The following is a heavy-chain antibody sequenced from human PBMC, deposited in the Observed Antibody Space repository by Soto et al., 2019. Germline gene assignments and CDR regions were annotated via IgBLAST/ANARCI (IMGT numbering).Heavy chain of an antibody. V-gene: IGHV3-23*01. CDR3: AKGRDYPRDYFHY. J-gene: IGHJ4*02. CDR2: VSPNGQGI. Sequence: PVGSLRLSCAASGFTLGRYGMSWVRQAPGKGLEWVSAVSPNGQGIYYADSVRGRFTISRDFSKNTVFLHMDSLRAEDTAVYYCAKGRDYPRDYFHYWGQGTLVTVSS. D-gene: IGHD3-10*01. CDR1: GFTLGRYG.